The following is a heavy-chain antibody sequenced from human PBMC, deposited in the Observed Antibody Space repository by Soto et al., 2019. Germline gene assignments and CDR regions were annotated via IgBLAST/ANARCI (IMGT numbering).Heavy chain of an antibody. CDR1: GGTFSSYT. CDR2: IIPILGIA. J-gene: IGHJ4*02. D-gene: IGHD6-19*01. V-gene: IGHV1-69*02. Sequence: QVQLVQSGAEVKKPGSSVKVSCKASGGTFSSYTISWVRQAPGQGLEWMGRIIPILGIANYAQKFQGRVTITADKATGTAYMELSSLRSEDTAVYYCARGGVAVAGNDYWGQGTLVTVSS. CDR3: ARGGVAVAGNDY.